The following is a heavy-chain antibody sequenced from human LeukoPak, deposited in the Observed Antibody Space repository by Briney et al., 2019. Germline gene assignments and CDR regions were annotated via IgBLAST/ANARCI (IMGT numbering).Heavy chain of an antibody. CDR2: IYGSETT. D-gene: IGHD3-16*01. J-gene: IGHJ5*02. CDR3: ARAQFGTFSRFDT. V-gene: IGHV4-4*07. CDR1: GDSISGHH. Sequence: NPSEILSLTCTVSGDSISGHHWSWIRQAAGKGLEWIGRIYGSETTSYDPSLKSRVIMSVDTSKNQLSLHLSSVTAADTALYYCARAQFGTFSRFDTWGQGTLVTVSS.